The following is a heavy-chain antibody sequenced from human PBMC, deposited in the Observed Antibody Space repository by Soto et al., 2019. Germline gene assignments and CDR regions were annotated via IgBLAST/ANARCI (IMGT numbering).Heavy chain of an antibody. CDR1: GYTFTSYA. J-gene: IGHJ6*02. D-gene: IGHD6-13*01. CDR2: INAGNGNT. Sequence: ASVKVSCKASGYTFTSYAMHWVRQAPGQRLEWMGWINAGNGNTKYSQKFQGRVTITRDTSASTAYMELSSLRSEDTAVYYCARDQIRIAAAGNYGMDVWGQGTTVTVS. CDR3: ARDQIRIAAAGNYGMDV. V-gene: IGHV1-3*01.